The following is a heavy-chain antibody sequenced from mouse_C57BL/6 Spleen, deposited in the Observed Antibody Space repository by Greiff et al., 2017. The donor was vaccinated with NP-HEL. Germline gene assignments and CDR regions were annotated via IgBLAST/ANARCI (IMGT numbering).Heavy chain of an antibody. CDR3: ARDGYYEDYAMDY. J-gene: IGHJ4*01. CDR1: GFTFSSYA. Sequence: EVKLVESGGGLVKPGGSLKLSCAASGFTFSSYAMSWVRQTPEKRLEWVATISDGGSYTYYPDNVKGRFTISRDNAKNNLYLQMSHLKSEDTAMYYCARDGYYEDYAMDYWGQGTSVTVSS. D-gene: IGHD2-3*01. CDR2: ISDGGSYT. V-gene: IGHV5-4*01.